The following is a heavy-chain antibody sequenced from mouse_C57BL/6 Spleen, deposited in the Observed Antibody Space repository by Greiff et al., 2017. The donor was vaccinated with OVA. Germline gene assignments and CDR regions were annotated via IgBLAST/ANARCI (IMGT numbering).Heavy chain of an antibody. CDR3: TRAVTAFPVLFDY. Sequence: EVQLQQSGTVLARPGASVKLSCKTSGYTFTSYWMHWVKQRPGQGLEWIGAIYPGNSDTSYNQKFKGKAKLTAVTSASTAYMELSSLTTEDSAVYYCTRAVTAFPVLFDYWGQGTTLTVSS. CDR1: GYTFTSYW. J-gene: IGHJ2*01. D-gene: IGHD2-3*01. V-gene: IGHV1-5*01. CDR2: IYPGNSDT.